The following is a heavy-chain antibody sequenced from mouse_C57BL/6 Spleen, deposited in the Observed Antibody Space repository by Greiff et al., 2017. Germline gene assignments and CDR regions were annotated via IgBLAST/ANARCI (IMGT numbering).Heavy chain of an antibody. D-gene: IGHD1-1*01. CDR1: GYAFTNYL. CDR2: INPGSGGT. Sequence: VQLQQSGAELVRPGTSVKVSCKASGYAFTNYLIEWVKQRPGQGLEWIGVINPGSGGTNYNEKFQGKATLTADTSSSTAYLQLSSLTSEDSAVYCCARTVPYWYFDVWGTGTTVTVSS. CDR3: ARTVPYWYFDV. J-gene: IGHJ1*03. V-gene: IGHV1-54*01.